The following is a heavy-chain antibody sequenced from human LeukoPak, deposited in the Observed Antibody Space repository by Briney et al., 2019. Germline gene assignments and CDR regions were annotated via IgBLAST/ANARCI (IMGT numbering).Heavy chain of an antibody. V-gene: IGHV4-59*01. CDR2: IFYTGST. CDR3: ARDGAVDILTGYGAFAI. J-gene: IGHJ3*02. D-gene: IGHD3-9*01. CDR1: GGSISSYY. Sequence: PSGTLSLTCTVSGGSISSYYWSWIRQSPGKGLEWIGYIFYTGSTNYNPSLTSQVTISLDTPKSHCSLKLNSVSAADTAVYYCARDGAVDILTGYGAFAIWGQGTMVTVSS.